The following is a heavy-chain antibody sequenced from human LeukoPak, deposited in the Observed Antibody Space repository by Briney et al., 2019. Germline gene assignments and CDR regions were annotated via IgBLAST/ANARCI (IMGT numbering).Heavy chain of an antibody. Sequence: AAVRDSCVASGYTFTSYGISWVRQAPGQGLEWRGCISAYNGNTNYAQKLRGRVTMTTDTSTSTAYMELRSLRSDDTAVYYCARGSKWELSAFDIWGQGTMVTVYS. CDR2: ISAYNGNT. J-gene: IGHJ3*02. CDR3: ARGSKWELSAFDI. V-gene: IGHV1-18*01. CDR1: GYTFTSYG. D-gene: IGHD1-26*01.